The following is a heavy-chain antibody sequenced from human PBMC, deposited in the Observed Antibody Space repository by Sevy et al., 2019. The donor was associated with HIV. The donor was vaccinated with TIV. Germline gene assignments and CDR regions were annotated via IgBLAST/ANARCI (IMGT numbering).Heavy chain of an antibody. V-gene: IGHV3-64D*06. D-gene: IGHD1-26*01. CDR3: VKDPYSGSYFDAFDI. CDR1: GFTFSSYA. Sequence: GGSLRLSCSASGFTFSSYAMHWVRQAPGKGLEYVSAISSNGGSTYYADSVKGRFTISRDNSKNTLYLQMSSLRAEDTAAYYCVKDPYSGSYFDAFDIWGQGTLFTVSS. J-gene: IGHJ3*02. CDR2: ISSNGGST.